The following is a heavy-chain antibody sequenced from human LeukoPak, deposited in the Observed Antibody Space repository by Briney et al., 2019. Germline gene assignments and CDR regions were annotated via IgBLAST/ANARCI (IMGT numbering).Heavy chain of an antibody. CDR3: ARRHAYGGHFDY. V-gene: IGHV3-48*03. D-gene: IGHD4/OR15-4a*01. CDR1: GFTFSSYE. Sequence: PGGSLRLSCAASGFTFSSYEMDWVRQAPGKGLEWVSYISSSGSTIYYADSVKGRFTISRDNAKNSLYLQMNSLRAEDTAVYYCARRHAYGGHFDYWGQGTLVTVSS. J-gene: IGHJ4*02. CDR2: ISSSGSTI.